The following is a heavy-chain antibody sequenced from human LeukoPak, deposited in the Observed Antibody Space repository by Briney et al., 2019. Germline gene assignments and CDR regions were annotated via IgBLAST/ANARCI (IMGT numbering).Heavy chain of an antibody. J-gene: IGHJ4*02. CDR2: ISYDGSNK. CDR1: GFTFSSYG. D-gene: IGHD6-19*01. Sequence: GRSLRLSCAASGFTFSSYGMRWVRQAPGKGLEWVAIISYDGSNKYYADSVKGRITISRDNSKNTLYLQMNSLRAEDTAVYYCAKDRAYLSSGWPYFDYWGQGTLVTVSS. V-gene: IGHV3-30*18. CDR3: AKDRAYLSSGWPYFDY.